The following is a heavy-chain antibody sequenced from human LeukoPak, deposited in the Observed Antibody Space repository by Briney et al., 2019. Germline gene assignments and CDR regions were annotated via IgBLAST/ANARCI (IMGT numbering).Heavy chain of an antibody. CDR3: ASLSDYGDARY. V-gene: IGHV3-21*01. CDR2: ISGSSSYI. CDR1: GFTFSSYA. Sequence: GGSLRLSCAASGFTFSSYAVSWVRQAPGKGLEWVSAISGSSSYIYYADSVKGRFTISRDNAKNSLYLQMNSLRAEDTAVYYCASLSDYGDARYWGQGTLVTVSS. J-gene: IGHJ4*02. D-gene: IGHD4-17*01.